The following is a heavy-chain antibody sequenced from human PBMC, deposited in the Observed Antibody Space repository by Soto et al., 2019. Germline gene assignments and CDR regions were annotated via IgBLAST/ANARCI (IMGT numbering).Heavy chain of an antibody. CDR2: ISGSGAGT. Sequence: SVGSVRLSCAASEFFFSSYAMSWVRQAPGKGLEWVSAISGSGAGTFYADSVKGRFTISRDNSRNTLYLQMNSLRDEDTAVYYCAKESGTYYPGFDYWGQGTLVTVSS. J-gene: IGHJ4*02. CDR1: EFFFSSYA. CDR3: AKESGTYYPGFDY. V-gene: IGHV3-23*01. D-gene: IGHD1-26*01.